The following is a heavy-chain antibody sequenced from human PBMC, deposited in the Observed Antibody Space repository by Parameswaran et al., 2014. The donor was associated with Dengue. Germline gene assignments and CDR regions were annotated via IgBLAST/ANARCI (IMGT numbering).Heavy chain of an antibody. J-gene: IGHJ4*02. Sequence: WVRQAPGQGLEWMGWINPKSGDTIYPQKFQGRVAMTSDTSISTVYMELSGLRSDDTAVYYCGRDCAGDYYDTDDGFYYPFWGQGTLVTVSS. V-gene: IGHV1-2*02. D-gene: IGHD3-22*01. CDR2: INPKSGDT. CDR3: GRDCAGDYYDTDDGFYYPF.